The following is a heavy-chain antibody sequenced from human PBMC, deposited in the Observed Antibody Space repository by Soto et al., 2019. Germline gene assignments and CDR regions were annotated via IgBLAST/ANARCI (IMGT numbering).Heavy chain of an antibody. Sequence: VQLVESGGGVVQPGRSLRLSCAASGFTFSDYAMHCIRQAPGKGLEWVAVVSHDGRNTHYADSVKGRFTISRDSSKNTVSLEMTSLRAEDTAVYYCAKGGRQWLVTSDFNYWGQGALVTVPS. V-gene: IGHV3-30*18. D-gene: IGHD6-19*01. CDR1: GFTFSDYA. CDR3: AKGGRQWLVTSDFNY. CDR2: VSHDGRNT. J-gene: IGHJ4*02.